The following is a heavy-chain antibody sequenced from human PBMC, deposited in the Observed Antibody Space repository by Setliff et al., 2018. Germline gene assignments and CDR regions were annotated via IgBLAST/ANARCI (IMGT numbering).Heavy chain of an antibody. CDR3: ARARYSGYVDY. CDR2: IYYSGST. D-gene: IGHD5-12*01. Sequence: SETLSLTCTVSGGSISSGGYYWSWIRQHPGKGLEWIGYIYYSGSTYCNPSLKSRVTISVDTSKNQFSLKLSSVTAADTAVYYCARARYSGYVDYWGQGTLVTVSS. CDR1: GGSISSGGYY. J-gene: IGHJ4*02. V-gene: IGHV4-31*03.